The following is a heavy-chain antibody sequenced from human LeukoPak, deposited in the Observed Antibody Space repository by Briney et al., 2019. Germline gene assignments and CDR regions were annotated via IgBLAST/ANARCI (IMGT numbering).Heavy chain of an antibody. Sequence: SETLSLPCTVSGTPISYYYCSWLRHSPGKALEGIVYIFYTGNTDYNPSLKSRVSISVDTSKYQFSLNLNSVTAADTAVYYCARHGGDGYKYFTFWGQGTLVTVSS. CDR1: GTPISYYY. V-gene: IGHV4-59*08. D-gene: IGHD5-24*01. CDR2: IFYTGNT. CDR3: ARHGGDGYKYFTF. J-gene: IGHJ4*02.